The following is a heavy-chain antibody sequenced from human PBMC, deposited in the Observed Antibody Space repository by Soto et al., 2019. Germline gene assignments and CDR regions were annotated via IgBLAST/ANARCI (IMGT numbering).Heavy chain of an antibody. V-gene: IGHV3-20*04. J-gene: IGHJ4*02. CDR3: AKDLWICSSACRSGDY. CDR2: LGWSGGNT. CDR1: GFVFDDYA. D-gene: IGHD6-19*01. Sequence: GGSLSLSCAASGFVFDDYAMNWVRQRPGKGLEWVAGLGWSGGNTDYADSVKGRFTISRDNSKNSLYLQMNSLRAEDTAVYYCAKDLWICSSACRSGDYWGQGTLVTVSS.